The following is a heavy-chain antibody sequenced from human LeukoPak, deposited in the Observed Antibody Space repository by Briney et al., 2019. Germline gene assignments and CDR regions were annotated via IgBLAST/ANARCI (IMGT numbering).Heavy chain of an antibody. Sequence: SETLSLTCAVYGGSFSDSYWSWIRQPPGKGLEWIGEINHGGSTKFNPSLKSRVTISLDTSRNQLSLKVNSVTAADTAVYYGARMVYNWNIWYYYMDVWGKGTTVTVSS. J-gene: IGHJ6*03. CDR1: GGSFSDSY. CDR2: INHGGST. D-gene: IGHD1-20*01. V-gene: IGHV4-34*01. CDR3: ARMVYNWNIWYYYMDV.